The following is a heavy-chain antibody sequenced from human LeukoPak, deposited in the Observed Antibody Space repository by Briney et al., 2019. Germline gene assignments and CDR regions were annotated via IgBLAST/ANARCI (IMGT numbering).Heavy chain of an antibody. J-gene: IGHJ4*02. CDR1: GYTFSSYA. Sequence: GGSLRLSCAASGYTFSSYAMTWVRQAPGEGLECVSAIGGSDTSTYYADSVKGRFTISRDNSKNTLYLQMNSLRAEDSAVYYCAKADAPGDLWGSFDYWGQGTLVTVSS. V-gene: IGHV3-23*01. CDR3: AKADAPGDLWGSFDY. CDR2: IGGSDTST. D-gene: IGHD7-27*01.